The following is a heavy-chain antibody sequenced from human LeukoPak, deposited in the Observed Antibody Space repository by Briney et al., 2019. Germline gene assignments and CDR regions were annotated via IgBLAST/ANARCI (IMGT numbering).Heavy chain of an antibody. CDR2: IFHTGHT. J-gene: IGHJ4*02. D-gene: IGHD3-10*01. V-gene: IGHV4-30-2*01. CDR3: ARGFYGSGSQFDY. CDR1: GGSMSSGDYP. Sequence: SQTLYLTCAVSGGSMSSGDYPWSWIRQPPGKGLEWIGYIFHTGHTSYNPSLKSRVTISVDMSKNQPSLKLSSVTAADTAVYYCARGFYGSGSQFDYWGQGTLVTVSS.